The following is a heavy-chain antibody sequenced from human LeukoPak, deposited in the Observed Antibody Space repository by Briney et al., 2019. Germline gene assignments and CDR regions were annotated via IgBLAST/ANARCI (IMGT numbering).Heavy chain of an antibody. V-gene: IGHV1-2*02. CDR3: ARDRDNSWPYLFDY. D-gene: IGHD6-13*01. Sequence: GESLKVSCKASGYTFTGYYIHWVRQAPGQGLEWMGWINPNSGGTNCAQKFQGRVTMTRDTSISTAFMELSRLRSDDTAVYYCARDRDNSWPYLFDYWGQGTLVTVSS. CDR2: INPNSGGT. CDR1: GYTFTGYY. J-gene: IGHJ4*02.